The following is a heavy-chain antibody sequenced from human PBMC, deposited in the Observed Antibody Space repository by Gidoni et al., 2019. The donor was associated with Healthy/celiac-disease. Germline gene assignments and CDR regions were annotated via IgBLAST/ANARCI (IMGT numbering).Heavy chain of an antibody. V-gene: IGHV1-2*02. CDR3: ARESSYRDAFDI. J-gene: IGHJ3*02. CDR1: RYTFTGYY. Sequence: QVQLVQSGAEVKKPGASVKVSCKASRYTFTGYYMPWVRQAPGHGLEWMGWINPNSGGTNYAQKFQGRVTMTRDTSISTAYMELSRLRSDDTAVYYCARESSYRDAFDIWGQGTMVTVSS. D-gene: IGHD5-12*01. CDR2: INPNSGGT.